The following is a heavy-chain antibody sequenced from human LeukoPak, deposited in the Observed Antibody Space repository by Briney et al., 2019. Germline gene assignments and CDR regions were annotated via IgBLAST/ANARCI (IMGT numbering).Heavy chain of an antibody. CDR2: ISGRDGRT. V-gene: IGHV3-23*01. CDR1: GFTFSTYA. D-gene: IGHD5-18*01. CDR3: ARADWDTAMIDY. Sequence: PGGSLRLSCAASGFTFSTYAMSWVRQAPGKGLEWVSNISGRDGRTYYADSVKGRFTISRDNAKNSLYLQMNSLRAEDTAVYYCARADWDTAMIDYWGQGTLVTVSS. J-gene: IGHJ4*02.